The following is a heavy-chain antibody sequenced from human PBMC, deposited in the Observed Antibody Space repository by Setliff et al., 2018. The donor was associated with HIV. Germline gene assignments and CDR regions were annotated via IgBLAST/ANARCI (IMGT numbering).Heavy chain of an antibody. V-gene: IGHV4-39*01. CDR1: GGSISSSSYY. Sequence: NPSETLSLTCTVSGGSISSSSYYWGWIRQPPGKGLEWIGSFYYSGSTYYSPSLKSRVTISVDTSKNQFSLKLSSVTAADTAVYYCARRLVRGVYFAFGFDPWGQGTLVTVSS. J-gene: IGHJ5*02. CDR2: FYYSGST. CDR3: ARRLVRGVYFAFGFDP. D-gene: IGHD3-10*01.